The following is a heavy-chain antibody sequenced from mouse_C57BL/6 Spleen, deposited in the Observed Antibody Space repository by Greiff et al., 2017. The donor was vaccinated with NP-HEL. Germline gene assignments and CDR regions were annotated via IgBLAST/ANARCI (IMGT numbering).Heavy chain of an antibody. CDR1: GYTFTDYY. CDR3: AREGTMSVYFDY. D-gene: IGHD2-4*01. CDR2: INPNNGGT. J-gene: IGHJ2*01. Sequence: VQLQQSGPELVKPGASVKISCKASGYTFTDYYMNWVKQSHGKSLEWIGDINPNNGGTSYNQKFKGKATLTVDKSSSTAYMELRSLTSEDSAVYYCAREGTMSVYFDYWGQGTTLTVSS. V-gene: IGHV1-26*01.